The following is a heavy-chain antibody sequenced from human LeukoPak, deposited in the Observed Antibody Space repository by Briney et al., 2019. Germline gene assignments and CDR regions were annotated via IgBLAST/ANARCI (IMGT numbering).Heavy chain of an antibody. CDR1: GYTFTSYY. Sequence: ASVKVSCKASGYTFTSYYMHWVRQAPGQGLEWMGIINPSGGSTSYAQKFQGRVTTTRDTSTSTVYMELSSLRSEDTAVYYCARSQHDYDILTGYDYWGQGTLVTVSS. V-gene: IGHV1-46*01. J-gene: IGHJ4*02. CDR2: INPSGGST. CDR3: ARSQHDYDILTGYDY. D-gene: IGHD3-9*01.